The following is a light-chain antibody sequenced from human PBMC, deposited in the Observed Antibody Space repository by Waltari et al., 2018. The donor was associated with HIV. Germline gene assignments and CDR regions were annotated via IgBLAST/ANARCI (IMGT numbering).Light chain of an antibody. Sequence: QSLLTQPPSVSGAPGQRVTISRPGSRSNMGAGYHLHWYQQLPGPAPKPLIYGNSNRPSGVPDRFSGSKSGTSASLAITGLQAEDEADYYCQSYDSSLSIVFGTGTKVTVL. CDR2: GNS. CDR1: RSNMGAGYH. CDR3: QSYDSSLSIV. V-gene: IGLV1-40*01. J-gene: IGLJ1*01.